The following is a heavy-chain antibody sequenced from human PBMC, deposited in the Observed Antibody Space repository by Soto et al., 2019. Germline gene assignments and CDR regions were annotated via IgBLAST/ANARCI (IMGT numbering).Heavy chain of an antibody. Sequence: GGSLRLSCAASGFTVSRNYMSWVRQAPGKGLGWVSVIYSGDSTYYADSVKGRFTISRDNSKNTLYLQMNSLRAEDTAVYYRARTPSSSMTNLDWYFDLWGRGTLVT. CDR2: IYSGDST. CDR3: ARTPSSSMTNLDWYFDL. D-gene: IGHD6-6*01. CDR1: GFTVSRNY. J-gene: IGHJ2*01. V-gene: IGHV3-53*01.